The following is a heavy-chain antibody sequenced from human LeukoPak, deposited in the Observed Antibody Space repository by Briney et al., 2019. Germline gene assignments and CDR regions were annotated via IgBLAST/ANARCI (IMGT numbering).Heavy chain of an antibody. CDR2: TNPSGGST. CDR3: AREGYSSSWYWVWFDP. D-gene: IGHD6-13*01. V-gene: IGHV1-46*01. J-gene: IGHJ5*02. Sequence: ASVKVSCKASGYTFTSYYMHWVRQAPGQGLEWMGITNPSGGSTSYAQRFQGRVTMTRDTSISTAYMELSRLRSDDTAVYYCAREGYSSSWYWVWFDPWGQGTLVTVSS. CDR1: GYTFTSYY.